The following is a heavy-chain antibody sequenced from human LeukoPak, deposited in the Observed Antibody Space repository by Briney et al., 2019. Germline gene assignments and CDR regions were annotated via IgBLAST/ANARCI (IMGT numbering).Heavy chain of an antibody. D-gene: IGHD3-16*02. CDR3: AKCEGYDYVRGSYRHFDY. CDR1: GFTFDDYA. CDR2: ISWNSGSI. Sequence: GRSLRLSCAASGFTFDDYAMHWVRQALGKGLEWVSGISWNSGSIGYADSVKGRFSISRDNAKNSLYLQMNSLRAEDTALYYCAKCEGYDYVRGSYRHFDYWGQGTLVTVSS. J-gene: IGHJ4*02. V-gene: IGHV3-9*01.